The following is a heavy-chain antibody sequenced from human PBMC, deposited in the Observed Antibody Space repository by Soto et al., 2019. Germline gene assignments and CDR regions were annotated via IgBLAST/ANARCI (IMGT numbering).Heavy chain of an antibody. V-gene: IGHV4-31*02. CDR3: ARLRIATNNYKWFDP. J-gene: IGHJ5*02. CDR2: IYVAGAV. D-gene: IGHD2-21*01. Sequence: SETLSLTCSVSGAALNSGNYYWSWIRQVPGKGLEWIGHIYVAGAVDYNPSLRDRITISQDTSERQFSLNLRLVTAADTAVYYCARLRIATNNYKWFDPWGQGTLVTVSS. CDR1: GAALNSGNYY.